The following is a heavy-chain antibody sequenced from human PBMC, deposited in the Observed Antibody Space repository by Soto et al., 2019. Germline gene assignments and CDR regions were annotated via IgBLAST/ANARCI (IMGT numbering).Heavy chain of an antibody. J-gene: IGHJ4*02. CDR2: ISRSSCSI. CDR1: RFTLSSYS. V-gene: IGHV3-21*05. CDR3: ANAPRGSGTSGPPVGY. D-gene: IGHD6-13*01. Sequence: ELCLRLPCAVARFTLSSYSMNWSRQPPGKGLEWVSCISRSSCSIYYADSVKGRFTSSRDNAKNSQYLQMNSLRAEDTAVYYCANAPRGSGTSGPPVGYWGQGTMVAVSS.